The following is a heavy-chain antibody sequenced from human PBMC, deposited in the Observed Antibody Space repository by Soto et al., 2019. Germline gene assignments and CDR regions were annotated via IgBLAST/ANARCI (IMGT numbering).Heavy chain of an antibody. CDR2: ISAYNGNT. J-gene: IGHJ4*02. D-gene: IGHD6-13*01. Sequence: GASVKVSCKASGYTFTSYGISWVRQAPGQGLEWMGWISAYNGNTNYAQKLQGRVTMTTDTSTSTAYMELRSLRSDDTAVYYCARDTNGQQLTHTLTEKPLDFDYWGQGTLVTVSS. CDR3: ARDTNGQQLTHTLTEKPLDFDY. CDR1: GYTFTSYG. V-gene: IGHV1-18*01.